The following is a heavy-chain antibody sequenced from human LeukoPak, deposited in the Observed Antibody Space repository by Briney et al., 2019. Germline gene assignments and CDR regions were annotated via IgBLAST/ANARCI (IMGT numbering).Heavy chain of an antibody. Sequence: GGSLRLSCAASGFTFSSYSMNWVRQAPGKGLEWVSSISSSSSYIYYADSVKGRFTISRDNAKNSLYLQMNSLKTEDTAVYYCTTGVAAAGMLYWYFDLWGRGTLVTVSS. CDR1: GFTFSSYS. CDR2: ISSSSSYI. D-gene: IGHD6-13*01. V-gene: IGHV3-21*03. CDR3: TTGVAAAGMLYWYFDL. J-gene: IGHJ2*01.